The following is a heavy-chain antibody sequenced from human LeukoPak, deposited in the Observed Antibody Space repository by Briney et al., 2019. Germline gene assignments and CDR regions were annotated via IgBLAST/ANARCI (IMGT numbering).Heavy chain of an antibody. CDR2: IIPTLGIA. D-gene: IGHD2-15*01. V-gene: IGHV1-69*04. CDR1: GYTFTSYG. CDR3: ARDCRSVSCYSVDY. Sequence: SVKVSCKASGYTFTSYGIRWVRQAPGQGLEWMGRIIPTLGIANYAQKFQGRVSITADTSTSTSYMELSSLRSEDTAVFYCARDCRSVSCYSVDYWGQGTLVTVSS. J-gene: IGHJ4*02.